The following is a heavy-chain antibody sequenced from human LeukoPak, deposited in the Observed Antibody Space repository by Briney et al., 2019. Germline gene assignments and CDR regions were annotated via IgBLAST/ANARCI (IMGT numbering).Heavy chain of an antibody. CDR1: GFTFSSYS. D-gene: IGHD3-10*01. Sequence: GGSLRLSCAASGFTFSSYSMNWVRQAPGKGLEWVSSISSSSSYIYYADSVKGRFTISRDNAKYSLYLQMNSLRAEDTAVYYCARDHMVRDDAFDIWGQGTMVTVSS. V-gene: IGHV3-21*01. CDR2: ISSSSSYI. CDR3: ARDHMVRDDAFDI. J-gene: IGHJ3*02.